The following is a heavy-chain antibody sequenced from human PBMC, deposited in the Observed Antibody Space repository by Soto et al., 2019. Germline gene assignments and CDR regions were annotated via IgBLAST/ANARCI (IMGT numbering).Heavy chain of an antibody. CDR3: AAPRDYDDYYGMDV. J-gene: IGHJ6*02. D-gene: IGHD3-22*01. Sequence: SVKVSCKASGFTFTSSAVQWVRQARGQRLEWIGWIVVGSGNTNYAQKFQERVTITRDMSTSTAYMELSSLRSEDTAVYYCAAPRDYDDYYGMDVWGQGTTVTVSS. V-gene: IGHV1-58*01. CDR2: IVVGSGNT. CDR1: GFTFTSSA.